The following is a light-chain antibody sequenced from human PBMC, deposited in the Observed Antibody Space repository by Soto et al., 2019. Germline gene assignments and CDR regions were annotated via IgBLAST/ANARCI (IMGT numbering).Light chain of an antibody. CDR3: QQYGTSEII. V-gene: IGKV3-20*01. Sequence: EIVLTQSTCTLSCSPGERATLSCRASQRPSNSHVAWYLLKPGQAPRLLIFDTSSRATGIPDRFSGSVSGTDFTLTISRLESEDFAVFYCQQYGTSEIIFGQGTRLEIK. J-gene: IGKJ5*01. CDR2: DTS. CDR1: QRPSNSH.